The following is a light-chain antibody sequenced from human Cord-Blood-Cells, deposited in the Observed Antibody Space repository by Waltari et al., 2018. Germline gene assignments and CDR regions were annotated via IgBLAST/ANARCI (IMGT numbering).Light chain of an antibody. CDR3: CSYAGSYTWV. J-gene: IGLJ3*02. CDR1: SSDVGGYNY. V-gene: IGLV2-11*01. CDR2: DVS. Sequence: QSALTQPRSVSGSPGQSVTIPCTGTSSDVGGYNYVSWYQQHPGKAPNLMIYDVSKRPSGVPDRFAVSKAGNAASLTISGLQAEDEADYYCCSYAGSYTWVFGGGTKLTVL.